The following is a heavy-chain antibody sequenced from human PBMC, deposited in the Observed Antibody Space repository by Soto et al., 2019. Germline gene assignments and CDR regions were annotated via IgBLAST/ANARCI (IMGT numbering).Heavy chain of an antibody. J-gene: IGHJ6*02. CDR3: ARDLYYDSSGYSGYYYYGMDV. CDR1: GYTFTSYG. Sequence: QVQLVQSGAEVKKPGASVKVSCKASGYTFTSYGISWVRQAPGQGLEWMGWISAYNGNTNYAQKLQGRVTMTTDTSTSTVYMELRSLRSDDTAVYYCARDLYYDSSGYSGYYYYGMDVWGQGTTVTVSS. CDR2: ISAYNGNT. V-gene: IGHV1-18*01. D-gene: IGHD3-22*01.